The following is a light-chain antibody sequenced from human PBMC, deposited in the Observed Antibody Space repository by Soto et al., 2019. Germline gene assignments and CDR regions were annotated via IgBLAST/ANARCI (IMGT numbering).Light chain of an antibody. CDR1: QSVSSN. J-gene: IGKJ1*01. Sequence: EIVMTQSPATLSVSPGERGTFSCRASQSVSSNLAWYQQRPGQAPRLLIYGASTRATGIPARFSGSGSGTEFTLTISSLESEDFAVYYCQQYNNWGTFGQGTKVEIK. CDR2: GAS. CDR3: QQYNNWGT. V-gene: IGKV3-15*01.